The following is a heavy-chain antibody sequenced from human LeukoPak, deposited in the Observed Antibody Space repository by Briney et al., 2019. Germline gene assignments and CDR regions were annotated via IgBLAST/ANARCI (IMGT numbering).Heavy chain of an antibody. V-gene: IGHV3-21*04. D-gene: IGHD6-13*01. CDR2: ISSSSSYI. CDR1: GFTFSSYG. Sequence: GGSLRLSCAASGFTFSSYGMNWVRQAPGKGLEWVSSISSSSSYIYYADSVKGRFTISRDNAKNSLYLQMNSLRAEDTAVYYCAKSYSSRNWERWFDPWGQGTLVAVSS. CDR3: AKSYSSRNWERWFDP. J-gene: IGHJ5*02.